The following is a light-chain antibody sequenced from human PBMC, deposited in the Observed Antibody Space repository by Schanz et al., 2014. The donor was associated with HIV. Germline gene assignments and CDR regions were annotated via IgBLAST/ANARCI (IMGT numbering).Light chain of an antibody. CDR2: EVS. J-gene: IGLJ3*02. CDR1: SSDVGDYNY. CDR3: CSFAGTIWV. V-gene: IGLV2-8*01. Sequence: QSALTQPPSASGSPGQSVTISCTGTSSDVGDYNYVSWYQQHPGTAPKIMIYEVSKRPSGVPDRFSGSKSGNTASLTISGLQAEDEADYYCCSFAGTIWVFGGGTKVTVL.